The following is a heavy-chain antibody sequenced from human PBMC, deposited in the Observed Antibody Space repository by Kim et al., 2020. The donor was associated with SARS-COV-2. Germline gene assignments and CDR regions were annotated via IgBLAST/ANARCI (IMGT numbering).Heavy chain of an antibody. V-gene: IGHV3-33*06. CDR3: AKTFLTSTGALDI. D-gene: IGHD3-10*01. CDR2: IWYDGSNK. Sequence: GGSLRLSCATSGFTFSTYGMHWVRQAPGKGLEWLAVIWYDGSNKNLSDSVKGRFTISRDNSKNTVYLQMNSLRAEDTAVYYCAKTFLTSTGALDIWGQGTMVTVSS. CDR1: GFTFSTYG. J-gene: IGHJ3*02.